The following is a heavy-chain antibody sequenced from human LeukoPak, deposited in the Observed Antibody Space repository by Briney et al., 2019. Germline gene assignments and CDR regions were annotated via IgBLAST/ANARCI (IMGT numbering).Heavy chain of an antibody. V-gene: IGHV3-7*04. J-gene: IGHJ4*02. CDR2: IKQDGSEK. Sequence: GGSLRLSCAASHFTFTSYWMSWVRQAPGKGLEWVANIKQDGSEKYYVDSVKGRFTISRDNAKNSLYLQMNSPRAEDTAVYYCARGEVVEMATRGYYFDYWGQGTLVTVSS. CDR1: HFTFTSYW. D-gene: IGHD5-24*01. CDR3: ARGEVVEMATRGYYFDY.